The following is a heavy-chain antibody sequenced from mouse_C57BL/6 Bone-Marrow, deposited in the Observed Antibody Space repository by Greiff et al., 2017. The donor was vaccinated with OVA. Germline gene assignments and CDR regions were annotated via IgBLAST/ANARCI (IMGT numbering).Heavy chain of an antibody. D-gene: IGHD1-1*01. Sequence: EVKLVESEGGLVQPGSSMKLSCTASGFTFSDYYMAWVRQVPEKGLEWVANINYDGSSTYYLDSLKSRFIISRDNAKNILYLQMSSLKSEDTATYYCARDGPGYYGSSPYWYFDVWGTGTTVTVSS. CDR1: GFTFSDYY. J-gene: IGHJ1*03. V-gene: IGHV5-16*01. CDR2: INYDGSST. CDR3: ARDGPGYYGSSPYWYFDV.